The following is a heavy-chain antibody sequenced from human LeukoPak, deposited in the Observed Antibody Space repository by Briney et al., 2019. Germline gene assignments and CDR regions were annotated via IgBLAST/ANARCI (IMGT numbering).Heavy chain of an antibody. J-gene: IGHJ4*02. V-gene: IGHV3-30*18. Sequence: GRSLRLSCAASGFTFSSYGMHWVRQAPGKGLEWVAVISYDGSNKYYADSVKGRFTISRDNSKNTLYLQMNSLRAEDTAVYYCAKAAPDIVVVPAAHFDYWGQGTLVTVSS. CDR1: GFTFSSYG. D-gene: IGHD2-2*01. CDR2: ISYDGSNK. CDR3: AKAAPDIVVVPAAHFDY.